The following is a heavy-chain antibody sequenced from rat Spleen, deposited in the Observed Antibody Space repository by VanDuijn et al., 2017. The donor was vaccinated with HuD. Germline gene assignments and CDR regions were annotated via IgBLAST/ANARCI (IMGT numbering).Heavy chain of an antibody. CDR1: GFTFSDYY. J-gene: IGHJ2*01. Sequence: EVQLVESDGGLVQPGRSLKLSCAASGFTFSDYYRASVRQALTKGLEWVATINYDGSSTYYRDSVKGRFTISRDNAKSILYLQMDSLRSEDTATYYCVRSVFDYWGQGVMVTVSS. CDR2: INYDGSST. V-gene: IGHV5-29*01. CDR3: VRSVFDY.